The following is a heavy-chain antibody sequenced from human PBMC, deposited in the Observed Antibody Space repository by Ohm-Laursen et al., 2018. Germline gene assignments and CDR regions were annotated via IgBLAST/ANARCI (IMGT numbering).Heavy chain of an antibody. CDR3: ARERRNSVVVYDMDV. D-gene: IGHD2-15*01. Sequence: SLRLSCAAFGFTFSSYAMSWVRQAPGKGLEWVSAISGSGGSTYYADSVKGRFTISRDNSKNTLYLQMNSLRAEDTAVYYCARERRNSVVVYDMDVWGQGTTVTVSS. J-gene: IGHJ6*02. CDR1: GFTFSSYA. CDR2: ISGSGGST. V-gene: IGHV3-23*01.